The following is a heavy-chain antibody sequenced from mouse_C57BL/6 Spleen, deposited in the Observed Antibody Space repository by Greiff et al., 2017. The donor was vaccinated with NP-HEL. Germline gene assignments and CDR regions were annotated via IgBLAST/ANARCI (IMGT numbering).Heavy chain of an antibody. D-gene: IGHD1-1*01. CDR3: ARDRYYGSSYGSMDY. V-gene: IGHV1-39*01. Sequence: EVQLVESGPELVKPGASVKISCKASGYSFTDYNMNWVKQSNGKSLEWIGVINPNYGTTSYNQKFKGKATLTVDQSSSTAYMQLNSLTSEDSAVYYCARDRYYGSSYGSMDYWGQGTSVTVSS. J-gene: IGHJ4*01. CDR1: GYSFTDYN. CDR2: INPNYGTT.